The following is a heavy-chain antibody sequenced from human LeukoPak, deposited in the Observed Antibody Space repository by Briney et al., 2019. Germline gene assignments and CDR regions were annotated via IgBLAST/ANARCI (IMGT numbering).Heavy chain of an antibody. CDR1: GGSISSSSYY. CDR2: TYYSGST. V-gene: IGHV4-39*07. D-gene: IGHD1-26*01. J-gene: IGHJ4*02. CDR3: ARLSGSYCYFDY. Sequence: SETLSLTCTVSGGSISSSSYYWGWIRQPPGKGLEWIGSTYYSGSTYYNPSLKSRVTISVDTSKNQFSLKLSSVTAADTAVYYCARLSGSYCYFDYWGQGTLVTVSS.